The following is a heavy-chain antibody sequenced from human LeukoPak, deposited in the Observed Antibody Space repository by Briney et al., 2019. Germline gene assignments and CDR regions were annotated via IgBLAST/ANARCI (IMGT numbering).Heavy chain of an antibody. J-gene: IGHJ4*02. CDR3: ARWFGEAHFDY. CDR1: GFTFSDYY. V-gene: IGHV3-11*01. D-gene: IGHD3-10*01. Sequence: PGGSLRLSCAASGFTFSDYYMSWIRQAPGKGLEWVSYISSGSTIYYADSVKGRFTISRDNAKNSLYLQMNSLRAEDTAVYYCARWFGEAHFDYWGQGTLVTVSS. CDR2: ISSGSTI.